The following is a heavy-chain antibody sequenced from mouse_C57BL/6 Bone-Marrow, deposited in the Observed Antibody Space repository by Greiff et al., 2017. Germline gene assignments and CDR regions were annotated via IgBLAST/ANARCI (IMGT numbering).Heavy chain of an antibody. CDR1: GYTFTSYW. Sequence: QVQLKQPGAELVKPGASVKMSCKASGYTFTSYWITWVKQRPGQGLVWIGDIYPGSGSTNYNEKFKSKATLTVDTSSSTAYMQLSSLTSEDSAVYYCASSTRFTTAGYYFDYWGQGTTLTVSS. J-gene: IGHJ2*01. V-gene: IGHV1-55*01. CDR3: ASSTRFTTAGYYFDY. D-gene: IGHD2-2*01. CDR2: IYPGSGST.